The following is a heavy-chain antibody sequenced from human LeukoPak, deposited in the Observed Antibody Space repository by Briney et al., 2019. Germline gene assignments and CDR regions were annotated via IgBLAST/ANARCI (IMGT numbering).Heavy chain of an antibody. CDR3: ARDSGNWVDP. J-gene: IGHJ5*02. CDR2: IHYSGST. Sequence: SETLSLTCTVSGGSVSSDISYWSWIRQPTGKGLEWIGYIHYSGSTNYNPSLKSRVTISVDTSKNQFSLKLSSVTAADTAVYYCARDSGNWVDPWGQGTLVTVSS. V-gene: IGHV4-61*01. D-gene: IGHD3-10*01. CDR1: GGSVSSDISY.